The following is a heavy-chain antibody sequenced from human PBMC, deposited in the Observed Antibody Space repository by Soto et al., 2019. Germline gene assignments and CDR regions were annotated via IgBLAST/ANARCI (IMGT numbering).Heavy chain of an antibody. CDR1: GFTFSSYS. CDR3: ARMVRGVVPYYYYGMDV. Sequence: GSLRLSCAASGFTFSSYSMNWVRQAPGKGLEWVSSISSSSSYIYYADSVKGRFTISRDNARNSLYLQMNSLRAEDTAVYYCARMVRGVVPYYYYGMDVWGQGTTVTVS. D-gene: IGHD3-10*01. V-gene: IGHV3-21*01. J-gene: IGHJ6*02. CDR2: ISSSSSYI.